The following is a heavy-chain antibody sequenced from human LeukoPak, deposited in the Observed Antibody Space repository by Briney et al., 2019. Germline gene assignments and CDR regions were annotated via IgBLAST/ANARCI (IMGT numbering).Heavy chain of an antibody. D-gene: IGHD3-22*01. J-gene: IGHJ6*03. Sequence: ASVKVSCKASGYTFTSYGISWVRQAPGQGLEWMGWISAYNGNTSYAQKLQGRVTMTTDTSTSTAYMELRSLRSDDTAVYYCARGTGFPPYYYDSSGYWAVGNYYYYYMDVWGKGTTVTVSS. V-gene: IGHV1-18*01. CDR2: ISAYNGNT. CDR1: GYTFTSYG. CDR3: ARGTGFPPYYYDSSGYWAVGNYYYYYMDV.